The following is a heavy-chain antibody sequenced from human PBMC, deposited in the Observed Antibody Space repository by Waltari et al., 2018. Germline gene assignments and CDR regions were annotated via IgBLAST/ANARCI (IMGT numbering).Heavy chain of an antibody. J-gene: IGHJ4*02. CDR2: INAGNGNT. CDR3: ARVRGSSTNCYYFDY. V-gene: IGHV1-3*01. CDR1: GYILPSYV. D-gene: IGHD2-2*01. Sequence: QVQLVQSGAEVKTPGASVKVSCKASGYILPSYVMHWVRQAPGQRRGWMGWINAGNGNTKYSQSFQGSGTFTRDTPASTAYMEVSSLRAADTAVYCCARVRGSSTNCYYFDYWGQGTLVSVSA.